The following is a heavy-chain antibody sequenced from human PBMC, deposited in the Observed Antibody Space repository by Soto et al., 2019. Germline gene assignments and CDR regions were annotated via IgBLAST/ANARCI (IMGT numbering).Heavy chain of an antibody. J-gene: IGHJ3*02. Sequence: QVLLVQSGAEVKKPGSSVKVPCKAAGGSFSSYTVSWVRQAPGQGLDYMGGIMPVFGTPTYTEKFQGRITITADESTGTAYMELTSLKSDDTAVYYCARGVTANYMGGDAFAIWGQGTMVTVSS. CDR3: ARGVTANYMGGDAFAI. V-gene: IGHV1-69*01. CDR2: IMPVFGTP. D-gene: IGHD3-16*01. CDR1: GGSFSSYT.